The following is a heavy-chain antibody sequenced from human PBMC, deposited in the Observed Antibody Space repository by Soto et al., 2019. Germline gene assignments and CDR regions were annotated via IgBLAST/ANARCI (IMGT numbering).Heavy chain of an antibody. V-gene: IGHV4-31*03. J-gene: IGHJ5*02. CDR2: IYYSGST. CDR1: GGSISSGGYD. Sequence: SETLSLTCTVSGGSISSGGYDWSWIRQHPGKGLEWIGYIYYSGSTYYNPSLKSRVTISVDTSKNQFSLKLSSVTAADTAVYYCARGHHNWFDPWGQGTLVTVSS. CDR3: ARGHHNWFDP.